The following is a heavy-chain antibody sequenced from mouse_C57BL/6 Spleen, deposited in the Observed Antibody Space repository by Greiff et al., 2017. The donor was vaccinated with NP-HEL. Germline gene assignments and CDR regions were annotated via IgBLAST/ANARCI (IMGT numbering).Heavy chain of an antibody. D-gene: IGHD1-1*01. CDR1: GYTFTSYT. CDR2: INPSSGYT. V-gene: IGHV1-4*01. J-gene: IGHJ1*03. Sequence: VQRVESGAELARPGASVKMSCKASGYTFTSYTMHWVKQRPGQGLEWIGYINPSSGYTKYNQKFKDKATLTADKSSSTAYMQLSSLTSEDSAVYYCAGSSYDWYFDVWGTGTTVTVSS. CDR3: AGSSYDWYFDV.